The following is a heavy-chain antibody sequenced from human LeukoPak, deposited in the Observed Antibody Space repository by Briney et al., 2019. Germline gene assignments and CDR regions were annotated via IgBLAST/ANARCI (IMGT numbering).Heavy chain of an antibody. CDR2: ISSDSGTI. CDR1: GFTLSTYS. J-gene: IGHJ3*02. V-gene: IGHV3-48*04. D-gene: IGHD5-18*01. CDR3: ARDRGYNAFDI. Sequence: GGSLRLSCAASGFTLSTYSMNWVRQALGKGLEWLSYISSDSGTIYYADSVKGRFTISRDNAKNSMYLQMNSLRADDTAEYYCARDRGYNAFDIWGQGTMVTVSS.